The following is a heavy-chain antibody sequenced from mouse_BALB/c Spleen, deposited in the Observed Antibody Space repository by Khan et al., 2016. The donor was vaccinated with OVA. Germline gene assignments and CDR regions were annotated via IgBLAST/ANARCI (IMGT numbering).Heavy chain of an antibody. V-gene: IGHV1-18*01. D-gene: IGHD1-1*01. CDR3: ARTGYGSLGY. J-gene: IGHJ2*01. CDR1: GYTFIDYN. CDR2: INPKNGDT. Sequence: VRLQQSGPEVVKPGASVKISCKASGYTFIDYNMDWVKQSHGKSLEWIGDINPKNGDTFYNQNFMGKATLTVDKSSSTAFMELRSLTSDDTAVYYCARTGYGSLGYWGQGTTLTVSS.